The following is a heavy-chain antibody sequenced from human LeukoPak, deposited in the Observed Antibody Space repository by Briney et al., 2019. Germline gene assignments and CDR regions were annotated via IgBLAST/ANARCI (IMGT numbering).Heavy chain of an antibody. CDR2: ISSNGGNI. J-gene: IGHJ6*03. V-gene: IGHV3-64*02. CDR1: GFIFSRHA. D-gene: IGHD2-2*01. Sequence: GGSLRLSCAASGFIFSRHAMHWVRQAPGEGLQYISAISSNGGNIYYSDSVKGRISISRDNSKNTLYLQMNSLRAEDTAVYYCAKDALNIVVVPAAKYYYYMDVWGKGTTVTVPS. CDR3: AKDALNIVVVPAAKYYYYMDV.